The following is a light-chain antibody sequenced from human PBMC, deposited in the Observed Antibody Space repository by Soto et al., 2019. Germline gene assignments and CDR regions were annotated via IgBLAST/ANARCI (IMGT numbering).Light chain of an antibody. J-gene: IGKJ5*01. CDR1: QSVSNS. CDR2: DVS. V-gene: IGKV3-11*01. CDR3: HQRYNWPRVT. Sequence: EIVLTQSPGTLSLSPGEGVTLSCRASQSVSNSLAWYQQKPGQPPRLLIYDVSNRATGIPARFSGSGSGTDFTLTITSLEPEDFAVYFCHQRYNWPRVTFGQGTRLEIK.